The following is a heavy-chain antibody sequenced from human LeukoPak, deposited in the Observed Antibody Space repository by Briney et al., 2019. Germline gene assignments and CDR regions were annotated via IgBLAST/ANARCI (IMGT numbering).Heavy chain of an antibody. CDR2: ISYDGSNK. CDR1: GFTFSSYA. J-gene: IGHJ4*02. D-gene: IGHD3-10*01. CDR3: AKVPHYYYGSGSYQFDY. Sequence: GGSLRLSCAASGFTFSSYAMHWVRQAPGKGLEWVAVISYDGSNKYYADSVKGRFTIPRDNSKNTLYLQMDSLRAEDTAVYYCAKVPHYYYGSGSYQFDYWGQGTLVTVSS. V-gene: IGHV3-30-3*01.